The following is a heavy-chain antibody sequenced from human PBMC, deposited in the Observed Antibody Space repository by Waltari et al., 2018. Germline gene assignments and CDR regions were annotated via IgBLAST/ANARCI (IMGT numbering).Heavy chain of an antibody. D-gene: IGHD1-26*01. J-gene: IGHJ4*02. Sequence: RQAPGKGLEWVSAISGSGGSTYYADSVKGRFTISRDNSKNTLYLQMNSLRAEDTAVYYCAKPGGATPGGYFDYWGQGTLVTVSS. CDR2: ISGSGGST. V-gene: IGHV3-23*01. CDR3: AKPGGATPGGYFDY.